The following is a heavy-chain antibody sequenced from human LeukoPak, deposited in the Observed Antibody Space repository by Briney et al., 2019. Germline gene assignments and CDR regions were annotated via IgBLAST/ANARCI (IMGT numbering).Heavy chain of an antibody. D-gene: IGHD5-12*01. CDR3: TTGYSGYDFNAFDI. CDR1: GFTFSNAW. Sequence: GGSLRLSCAASGFTFSNAWMSWVRQAPGKGLEWVGRIKSKTDGGTTDYAAPVKGRFTISRDDSKNTLYLQMNSLKTEDTAVYYCTTGYSGYDFNAFDIWGQGTMVTVSS. CDR2: IKSKTDGGTT. J-gene: IGHJ3*02. V-gene: IGHV3-15*01.